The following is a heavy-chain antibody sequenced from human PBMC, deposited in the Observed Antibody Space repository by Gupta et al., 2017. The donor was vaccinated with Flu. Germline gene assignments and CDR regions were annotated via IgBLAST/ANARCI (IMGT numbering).Heavy chain of an antibody. D-gene: IGHD2-21*02. CDR3: AKVTSGG. CDR1: GFTFSSSY. CDR2: INPDGRST. Sequence: AASGFTFSSSYLHWVRQAPGKGMVWVSRINPDGRSTTYAESVKGRFTSARDNSKKTLYIQMNSLGDDYTAVYDGAKVTSGGGGQGTLVTVSS. J-gene: IGHJ4*02. V-gene: IGHV3-74*03.